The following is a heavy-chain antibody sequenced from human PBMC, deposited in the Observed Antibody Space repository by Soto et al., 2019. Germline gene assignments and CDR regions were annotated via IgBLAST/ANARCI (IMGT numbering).Heavy chain of an antibody. J-gene: IGHJ6*02. Sequence: ASVKVSGKASGYTFTSYGISWVRQAPGQGLEWMGWISAYNGNTNYAQKLQGRVTMTTDTSTSTAYMELRSLRSDDTAVYYCARDFPPLRGALIYGDSTAYYYYGMDVWGQGTTVTVSS. D-gene: IGHD4-17*01. CDR3: ARDFPPLRGALIYGDSTAYYYYGMDV. V-gene: IGHV1-18*01. CDR1: GYTFTSYG. CDR2: ISAYNGNT.